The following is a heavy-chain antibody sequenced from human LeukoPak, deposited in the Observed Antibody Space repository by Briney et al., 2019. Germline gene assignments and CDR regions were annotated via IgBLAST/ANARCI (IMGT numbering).Heavy chain of an antibody. V-gene: IGHV3-7*03. CDR1: GFRFSSYW. Sequence: QAGGSLRLSCAASGFRFSSYWMSWVRQAPGKGLEWVANIQQDGSEKYYVDSVKGRFTISRDNAKNSLYLQMNSLRAEDTAVYYCARAVAGTNIDYWGQGTLVTVSS. CDR3: ARAVAGTNIDY. D-gene: IGHD6-19*01. CDR2: IQQDGSEK. J-gene: IGHJ4*02.